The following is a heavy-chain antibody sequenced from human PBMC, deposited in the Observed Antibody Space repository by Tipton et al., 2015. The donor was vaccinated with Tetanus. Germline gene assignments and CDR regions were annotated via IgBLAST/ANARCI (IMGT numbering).Heavy chain of an antibody. V-gene: IGHV3-30*03. CDR3: ARLNSGSYPGWFDP. CDR2: LSYDGTHE. CDR1: GFAFSSYD. Sequence: SLRLSCVASGFAFSSYDMHWVRQTPGKGLEWLAVLSYDGTHEHYADSVKGRFTISRDNSENTLSLQMNSLRPDDTGVYFCARLNSGSYPGWFDPWGQGTRLTVSS. J-gene: IGHJ5*02. D-gene: IGHD1-26*01.